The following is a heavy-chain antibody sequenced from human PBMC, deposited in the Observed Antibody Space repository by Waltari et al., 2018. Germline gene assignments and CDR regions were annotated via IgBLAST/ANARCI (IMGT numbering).Heavy chain of an antibody. J-gene: IGHJ4*02. CDR3: ARDRTTMAARPGDY. V-gene: IGHV1-2*02. D-gene: IGHD6-6*01. CDR2: VNPDTANA. Sequence: QVLLVQSGAEVKKPGASVKVSCKASGYVFTNYYLHWVRQAPGQGPEWMGWVNPDTANANYAPNFRVRGTMTWDTSINTAFMDLSGLKSDDTAVYYCARDRTTMAARPGDYWGQGTLVTVSS. CDR1: GYVFTNYY.